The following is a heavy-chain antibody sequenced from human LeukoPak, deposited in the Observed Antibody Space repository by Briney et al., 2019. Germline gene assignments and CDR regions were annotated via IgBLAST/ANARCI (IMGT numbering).Heavy chain of an antibody. CDR2: VYSDGRT. CDR3: TRDPSDLIIVGDY. V-gene: IGHV3-53*01. CDR1: GFTVSNTY. D-gene: IGHD3-9*01. J-gene: IGHJ4*02. Sequence: GGSLRLSCAASGFTVSNTYLSWVRQAPGKGLEWVSVVYSDGRTYYADSVRGRFTISRDNSKNTLYLQMNSLRAEDTALYYCTRDPSDLIIVGDYWGQGTLVTVSS.